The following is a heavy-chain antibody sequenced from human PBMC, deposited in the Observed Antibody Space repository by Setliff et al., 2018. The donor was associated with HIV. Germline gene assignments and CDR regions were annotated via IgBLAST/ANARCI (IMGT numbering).Heavy chain of an antibody. CDR1: GGTFSSYA. Sequence: SVKVSCKASGGTFSSYAISWVRQAPGQGLEWMGGIIPILGIANYAQKFQGRVTITADKSTSTAYMGLRSLRPDDTAVYFCARGNTMNYYYMDVWGKGTTVTVS. D-gene: IGHD3-22*01. J-gene: IGHJ6*03. V-gene: IGHV1-69*10. CDR2: IIPILGIA. CDR3: ARGNTMNYYYMDV.